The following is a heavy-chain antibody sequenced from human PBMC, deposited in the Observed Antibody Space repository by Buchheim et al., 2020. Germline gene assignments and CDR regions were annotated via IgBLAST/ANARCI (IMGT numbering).Heavy chain of an antibody. D-gene: IGHD6-25*01. V-gene: IGHV3-48*03. Sequence: EVQLVESGGGLVQPGGSLRLSCAASGFTFSAYEMNWVRQAPGKGLEGVSYFGSIGSTIYYADSVKGRFTISRDNAKKPLYLQMNSLRAEDTAVYYCARAIIAASFDYWGQGTL. CDR3: ARAIIAASFDY. J-gene: IGHJ4*02. CDR2: FGSIGSTI. CDR1: GFTFSAYE.